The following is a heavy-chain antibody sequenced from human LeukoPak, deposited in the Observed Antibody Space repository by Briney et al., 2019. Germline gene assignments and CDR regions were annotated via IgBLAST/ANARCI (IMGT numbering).Heavy chain of an antibody. J-gene: IGHJ4*02. Sequence: SVKVPCKASGGTFRSYAISWVRHAPGKGLEWRGGIIPIFGEATHAQKFQSRVTITPDESTSTAYMELSSLRSEDTAVYYCARDLSPALQGPEGWGQRTLVTVSS. V-gene: IGHV1-69*01. CDR2: IIPIFGEA. D-gene: IGHD3-3*02. CDR1: GGTFRSYA. CDR3: ARDLSPALQGPEG.